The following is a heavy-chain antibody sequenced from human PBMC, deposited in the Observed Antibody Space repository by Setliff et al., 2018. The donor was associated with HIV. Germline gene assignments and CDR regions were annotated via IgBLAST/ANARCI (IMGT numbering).Heavy chain of an antibody. V-gene: IGHV4-39*01. CDR3: ARPHSGRGGGAWFDP. Sequence: SETLSLTCRVYGGSITSGNYYWGWIRQAPGKGLEWIASMIYGGDTWYNPSLKSRVTIYVDTANNEISLRLSSVTAEDTAVYRCARPHSGRGGGAWFDPGGQGIQVTVSS. CDR2: MIYGGDT. J-gene: IGHJ5*02. D-gene: IGHD6-19*01. CDR1: GGSITSGNYY.